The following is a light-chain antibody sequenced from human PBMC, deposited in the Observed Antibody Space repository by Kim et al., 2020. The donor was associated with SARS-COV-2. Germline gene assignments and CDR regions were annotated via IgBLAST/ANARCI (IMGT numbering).Light chain of an antibody. J-gene: IGKJ1*01. CDR1: ESVSSDF. Sequence: EVVLTQSPGTLSLSPGERATLSCRASESVSSDFLAWYQQKPGQAPRLLIYGASSRATGIPDRFSASGSGTDFTLTVSRLEPEDFAVYYCKKYGSTLWDWTLGQGSKGDI. V-gene: IGKV3-20*01. CDR3: KKYGSTLWDWT. CDR2: GAS.